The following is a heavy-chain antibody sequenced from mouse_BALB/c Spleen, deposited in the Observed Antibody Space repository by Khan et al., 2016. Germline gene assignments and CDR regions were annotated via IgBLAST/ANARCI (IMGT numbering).Heavy chain of an antibody. CDR1: GYSITSDYV. J-gene: IGHJ4*01. D-gene: IGHD1-1*01. Sequence: EVQLQESGPGLVKPAQSLSLTCNATGYSITSDYVWYVNRQFPENRQEWRGNIPYSGSTNYNQSFKSRITITRDTSTNKSYMQLNTVTSEDAATYYCSRSDYGDKGALDYWGQGTSVTVSS. V-gene: IGHV3-2*02. CDR3: SRSDYGDKGALDY. CDR2: IPYSGST.